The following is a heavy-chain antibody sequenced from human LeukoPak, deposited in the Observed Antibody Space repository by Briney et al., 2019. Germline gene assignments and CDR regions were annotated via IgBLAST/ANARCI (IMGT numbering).Heavy chain of an antibody. V-gene: IGHV4-39*07. D-gene: IGHD3-22*01. J-gene: IGHJ3*02. CDR2: IFYSGST. CDR3: AKSNGYGLIDI. CDR1: SGSISTSNYY. Sequence: SETLSLTCTVSSGSISTSNYYRGWVRQPPGKALEWIGNIFYSGSTYYSPSLKSRVTISLDTSRNQFSLKLNSVTAADTAVYCAKSNGYGLIDIWGQGTMVTVSS.